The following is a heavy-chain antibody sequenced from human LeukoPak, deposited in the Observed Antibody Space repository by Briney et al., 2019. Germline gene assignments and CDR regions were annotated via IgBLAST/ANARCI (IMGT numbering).Heavy chain of an antibody. CDR2: ISSSGSTI. D-gene: IGHD3-10*01. Sequence: GGSLRLSCAASGFTFSNYWMNWVRQAPGKGLEWVSYISSSGSTIYYADSVKGRFTISRDNAKNSLYLQMNSLRAEDTAVYYCATPLLWFGETSANDYWGQGTLVTVSS. CDR1: GFTFSNYW. CDR3: ATPLLWFGETSANDY. J-gene: IGHJ4*02. V-gene: IGHV3-48*04.